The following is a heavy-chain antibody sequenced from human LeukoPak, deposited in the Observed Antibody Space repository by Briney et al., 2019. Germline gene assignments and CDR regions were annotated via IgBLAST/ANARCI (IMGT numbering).Heavy chain of an antibody. CDR3: ARDNPRWNPHAFDI. CDR1: GFTLSSYS. Sequence: GGSLRLSCAASGFTLSSYSMNWVRQAPRKGLEWVSSISSSSSYIYYADSVKGRFTISRDNAKNSLYLQMNSLRAEDTAVYYCARDNPRWNPHAFDIWGQGTMVTVSS. V-gene: IGHV3-21*01. CDR2: ISSSSSYI. D-gene: IGHD5-24*01. J-gene: IGHJ3*02.